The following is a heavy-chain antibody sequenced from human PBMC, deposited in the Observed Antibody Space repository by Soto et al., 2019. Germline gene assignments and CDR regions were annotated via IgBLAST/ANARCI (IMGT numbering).Heavy chain of an antibody. D-gene: IGHD2-2*02. V-gene: IGHV4-4*02. CDR2: IYHSGST. J-gene: IGHJ5*02. CDR3: ARDLYCISTSCYRGLFDP. CDR1: GGSISSSNW. Sequence: SETLSLTCAVSGGSISSSNWWSWVRQPPGKGLEWIGEIYHSGSTNYNPSLKSRVTISVDKSKNQFSLKLSSVTAADTAVYYCARDLYCISTSCYRGLFDPWGQGTLVTVSS.